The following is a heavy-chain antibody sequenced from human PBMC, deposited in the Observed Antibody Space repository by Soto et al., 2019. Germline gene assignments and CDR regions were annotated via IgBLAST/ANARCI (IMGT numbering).Heavy chain of an antibody. V-gene: IGHV1-18*01. CDR3: ARDQIKWLTDAFDI. D-gene: IGHD5-12*01. J-gene: IGHJ3*02. CDR1: GYTFISYG. Sequence: HVQLVQSGAEVKKPGASLKVSCKASGYTFISYGVSWVRQAPGQGLEWLGWISPYNGNTNYAQKFQSRITMTTDTTTSTVYMDLRSLRTDDTAGYYCARDQIKWLTDAFDIWGQGTMVVVSS. CDR2: ISPYNGNT.